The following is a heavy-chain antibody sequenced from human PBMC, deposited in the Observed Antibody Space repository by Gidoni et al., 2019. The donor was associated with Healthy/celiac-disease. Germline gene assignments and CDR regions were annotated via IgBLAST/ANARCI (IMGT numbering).Heavy chain of an antibody. D-gene: IGHD3-10*02. CDR3: ARRLGSGSYYFDY. CDR2: IYYSGST. Sequence: QLQLQESGPGLVKPSETLSLTCTVSGGSISSSSYYWGWIRQPPGKGLEWIGSIYYSGSTYYNPSLKSRVTISVDTSKNQFSLKLSSVTAADTAVYYCARRLGSGSYYFDYWGQGTLVTVSS. V-gene: IGHV4-39*01. CDR1: GGSISSSSYY. J-gene: IGHJ4*02.